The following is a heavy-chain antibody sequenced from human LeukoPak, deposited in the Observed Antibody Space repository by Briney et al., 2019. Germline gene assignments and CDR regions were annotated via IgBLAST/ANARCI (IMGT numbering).Heavy chain of an antibody. V-gene: IGHV5-51*01. Sequence: GESLKISCKGSGYSFSTYWIAWVRQMPGKGPEWVGIIYPADSDTRYSPSFQGQVTISADKSINTAYVQWSSLRASDTAMYYCARGVPGTYYYYYMDDRGKGTTVTVSS. CDR1: GYSFSTYW. CDR3: ARGVPGTYYYYYMDD. CDR2: IYPADSDT. J-gene: IGHJ6*03. D-gene: IGHD2-2*01.